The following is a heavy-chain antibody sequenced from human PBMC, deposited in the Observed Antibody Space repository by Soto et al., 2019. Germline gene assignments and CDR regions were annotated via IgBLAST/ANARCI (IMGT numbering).Heavy chain of an antibody. CDR3: ATDPPRNYYDNNGPKGN. J-gene: IGHJ4*02. CDR1: GIIFSNTW. V-gene: IGHV3-15*01. D-gene: IGHD3-22*01. Sequence: PWGSLRLSCTASGIIFSNTWINWVRQAPGKGLEWVGRIKSNTDGGTTDYATPVKGRFALSRDDSQNTLYLQMTGLKAEDTAVYYCATDPPRNYYDNNGPKGNWGKGTLVTVSS. CDR2: IKSNTDGGTT.